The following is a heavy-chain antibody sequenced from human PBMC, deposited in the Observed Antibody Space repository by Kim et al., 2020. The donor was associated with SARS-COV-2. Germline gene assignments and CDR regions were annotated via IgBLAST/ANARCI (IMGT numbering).Heavy chain of an antibody. D-gene: IGHD4-17*01. V-gene: IGHV1-69*13. CDR1: GGTFSSYA. J-gene: IGHJ6*02. CDR3: ARADYGDSRGGYYYYGMDV. Sequence: SVKVSCKASGGTFSSYAISWVRQAPGQGLEWMGGIIPIFGTANYAQKFQGRVTITADESTSTAYMELSSLRSEDTAVYYCARADYGDSRGGYYYYGMDVWGQGTTVTVSS. CDR2: IIPIFGTA.